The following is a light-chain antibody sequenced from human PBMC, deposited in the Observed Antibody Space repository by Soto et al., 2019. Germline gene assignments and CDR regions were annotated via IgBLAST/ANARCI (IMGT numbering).Light chain of an antibody. J-gene: IGLJ3*02. CDR3: CSYAGSSTWGV. V-gene: IGLV2-23*02. CDR1: SSDVGSYNL. Sequence: QSALTQPASVSGSPGQSITISCTGTSSDVGSYNLVSWCQQHPGKAPKLMIYEVSKRPSGVSNRFSGSKSGNTASLTISGLQAEDEADYYCCSYAGSSTWGVFGGGTKLTVL. CDR2: EVS.